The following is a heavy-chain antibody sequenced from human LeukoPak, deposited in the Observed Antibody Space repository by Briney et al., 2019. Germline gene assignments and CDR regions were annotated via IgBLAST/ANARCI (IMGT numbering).Heavy chain of an antibody. V-gene: IGHV3-11*01. D-gene: IGHD3-22*01. CDR2: ISSSGSTI. CDR1: GFTFSDYY. CDR3: ASLSTMIVVVDQDDY. Sequence: GGSLRLSCAASGFTFSDYYMSWIRQAPGKGLEWVSYISSSGSTIYYADSVKGRFTISRDNAKNSLYLQMNSLRAEDTAVYYCASLSTMIVVVDQDDYWGQGTLVTVSS. J-gene: IGHJ4*02.